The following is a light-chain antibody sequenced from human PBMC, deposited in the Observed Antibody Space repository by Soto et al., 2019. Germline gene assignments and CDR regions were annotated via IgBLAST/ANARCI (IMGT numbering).Light chain of an antibody. CDR1: RSVSSN. CDR3: QQYNNWPPYT. CDR2: GSS. J-gene: IGKJ2*01. Sequence: EIVMMQPPATLSVSPGERATNSCRASRSVSSNLAWYQQKPGQAPRLLIYGSSTRATGIPARFSGSGSGTEFTLTISSLQSEDFAVYYCQQYNNWPPYTFGQGTKLEIK. V-gene: IGKV3-15*01.